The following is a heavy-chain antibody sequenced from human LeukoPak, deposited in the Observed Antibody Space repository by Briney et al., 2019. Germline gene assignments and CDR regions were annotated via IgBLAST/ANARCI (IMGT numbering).Heavy chain of an antibody. Sequence: SVKVSCKASGGTFSSYAISWVRQAPGQGLEWMGGIIPIFGTANYAQKFQGRVTITTDESTSTAHMELSSLRSEDTAVYYCARRTMVRGVPSHYMDVWGKGTTVTVSS. CDR1: GGTFSSYA. CDR3: ARRTMVRGVPSHYMDV. CDR2: IIPIFGTA. V-gene: IGHV1-69*05. D-gene: IGHD3-10*01. J-gene: IGHJ6*03.